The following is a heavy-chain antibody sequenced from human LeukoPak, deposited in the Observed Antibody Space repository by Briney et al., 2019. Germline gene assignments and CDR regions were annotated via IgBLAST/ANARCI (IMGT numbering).Heavy chain of an antibody. V-gene: IGHV1-69*13. CDR3: VRGPGSGSNIWAY. D-gene: IGHD1-26*01. Sequence: GASVKVSCKASRGTFSSYAISWVRQAPGQGLEWMGGIIPIFGTANYAQNFQGRVTITADGSTSTAYMELSSLRSRDTAMYYSVRGPGSGSNIWAYWGQGTLVTVSS. J-gene: IGHJ4*02. CDR1: RGTFSSYA. CDR2: IIPIFGTA.